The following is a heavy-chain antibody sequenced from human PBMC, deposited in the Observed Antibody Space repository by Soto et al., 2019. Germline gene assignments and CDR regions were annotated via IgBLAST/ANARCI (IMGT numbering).Heavy chain of an antibody. J-gene: IGHJ6*02. Sequence: QVQLQESGPGLAKPSGTLSLTCAVSGGAISRSYWWSWVRQPPGKGLEWIGEIYYTERTNYNPSRKSRLTISLDKSNNQVSLRLSSVTAADTATYYCGRTKDFFYGVDVGGQGTTVTVSS. CDR2: IYYTERT. V-gene: IGHV4-4*02. CDR3: GRTKDFFYGVDV. CDR1: GGAISRSYW.